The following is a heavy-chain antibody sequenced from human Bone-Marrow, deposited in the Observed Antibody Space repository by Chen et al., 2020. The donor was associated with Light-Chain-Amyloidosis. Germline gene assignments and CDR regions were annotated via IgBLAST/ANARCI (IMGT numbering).Heavy chain of an antibody. V-gene: IGHV3-23*04. CDR1: GFAFSSYA. Sequence: EVQLVESGGGLLQRGGSLRLSCAASGFAFSSYAMSWVRQAPGKGLEGGSTIRGGGGSRFYGDSVEVRLTSSRDNSKHALCGKMNGLIAEDTAVYYCAKDISYDDILPGYPADAFDIWGQGTMVTVSS. CDR2: IRGGGGSR. D-gene: IGHD3-9*01. CDR3: AKDISYDDILPGYPADAFDI. J-gene: IGHJ3*02.